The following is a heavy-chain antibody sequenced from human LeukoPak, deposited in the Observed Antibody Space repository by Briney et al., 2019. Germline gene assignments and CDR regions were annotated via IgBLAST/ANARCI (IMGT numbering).Heavy chain of an antibody. CDR3: ARDTPGGFRH. J-gene: IGHJ1*01. V-gene: IGHV4-59*01. CDR2: IYYSGST. Sequence: SETLSLTCIVSGGSISSYYWSWIRQPPGKGLEWIGYIYYSGSTNYNPSLKSRVTISVDTSKNQFSLKLSSVTAADTAVYYCARDTPGGFRHWGQGTLVTVSS. D-gene: IGHD2-15*01. CDR1: GGSISSYY.